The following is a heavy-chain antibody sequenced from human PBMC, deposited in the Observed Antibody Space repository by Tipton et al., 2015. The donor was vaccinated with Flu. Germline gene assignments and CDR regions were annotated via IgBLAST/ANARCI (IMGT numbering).Heavy chain of an antibody. CDR1: GGSINSSY. V-gene: IGHV4-59*07. J-gene: IGHJ4*02. CDR3: ARHVDRSWMLEF. Sequence: TLSLTCSVSGGSINSSYWSWIRQSPGKGLEWIGNIQYSGHTNYNPSLKSRVTIAVDTSKNQFSLQLSSVAAADTAVYYCARHVDRSWMLEFWGPGTLVTVSS. D-gene: IGHD3-10*01. CDR2: IQYSGHT.